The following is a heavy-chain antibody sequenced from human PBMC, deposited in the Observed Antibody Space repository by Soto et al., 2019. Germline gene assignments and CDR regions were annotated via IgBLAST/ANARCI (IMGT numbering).Heavy chain of an antibody. CDR3: ATDFERYSSGWSNLGY. V-gene: IGHV1-24*01. Sequence: ASVKVSCKVSGYTLTELSMHWVRQAPGKGLEWMGGFDPEDGETIYAQKFQGRVTMTEDTSTDTAYMELSSLRSEDTAVYYCATDFERYSSGWSNLGYWGQGTLVTVSS. CDR2: FDPEDGET. D-gene: IGHD6-19*01. J-gene: IGHJ4*02. CDR1: GYTLTELS.